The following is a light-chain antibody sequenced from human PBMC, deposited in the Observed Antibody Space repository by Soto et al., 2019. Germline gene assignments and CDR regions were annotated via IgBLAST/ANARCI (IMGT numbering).Light chain of an antibody. V-gene: IGKV3D-15*01. CDR3: QQYNNWGLP. J-gene: IGKJ4*01. Sequence: IVLTQSPATLSVSPGERVTLSCRASENVGTNLAWYQQRPGQPPRLLIYGSSTRATGISATFSGSGSRTEFTLTISSLQSEDSAVYYCQQYNNWGLPFGGGTRVEIK. CDR2: GSS. CDR1: ENVGTN.